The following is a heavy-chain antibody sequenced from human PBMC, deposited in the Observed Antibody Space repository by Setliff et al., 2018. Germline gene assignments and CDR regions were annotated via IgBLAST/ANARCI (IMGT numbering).Heavy chain of an antibody. Sequence: GGSLRLSCAASGLTFSTYWMSWVRQAPGKGLERVAIINPDGSEKYYLDSVKGRFTISRDNAKNSLYLQMSSLRAEDTAVYYCARDRAYSSFDYWGQGTLVTVSS. V-gene: IGHV3-7*03. CDR3: ARDRAYSSFDY. CDR2: INPDGSEK. J-gene: IGHJ4*02. D-gene: IGHD2-21*01. CDR1: GLTFSTYW.